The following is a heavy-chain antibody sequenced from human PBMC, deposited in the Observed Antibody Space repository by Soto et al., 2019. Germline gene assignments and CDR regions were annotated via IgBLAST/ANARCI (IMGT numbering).Heavy chain of an antibody. V-gene: IGHV3-30*03. CDR3: AREQRLRFLEWLSDTPYYYYGMDV. CDR1: GFTFSSYG. D-gene: IGHD3-3*01. Sequence: PGGSLRLSCAASGFTFSSYGMHWVRQAPGKGLEWVAVISYDGSNKFDADSVKGRFTISRDNSKNTLYLHMNSLRAEDTAVYYCAREQRLRFLEWLSDTPYYYYGMDVWGQGTTVTVSS. J-gene: IGHJ6*02. CDR2: ISYDGSNK.